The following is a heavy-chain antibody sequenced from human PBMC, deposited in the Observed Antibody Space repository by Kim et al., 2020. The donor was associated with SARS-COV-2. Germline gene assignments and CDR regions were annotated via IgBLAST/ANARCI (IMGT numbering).Heavy chain of an antibody. CDR3: ARLTGVVVITHFDY. J-gene: IGHJ4*02. CDR1: GGSISSGGYY. Sequence: SETLSLTCTVSGGSISSGGYYWSWIRQHPGKGLEWIGYIYYSGSTYYNPSLKSRVTISVDTSKNQFSLKLSSVTAADTAVYYCARLTGVVVITHFDYWGQGTLVTVSS. D-gene: IGHD3-22*01. CDR2: IYYSGST. V-gene: IGHV4-31*03.